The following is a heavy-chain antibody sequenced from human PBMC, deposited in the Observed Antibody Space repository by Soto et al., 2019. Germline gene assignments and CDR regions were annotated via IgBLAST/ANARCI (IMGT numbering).Heavy chain of an antibody. CDR2: IYYSGST. Sequence: QVQLQESGPGLVKPSQTLSLTCTVSGGSISSGGYYWSWIRQRPGKGLEWIGYIYYSGSTYYNPSLKSRVTISVDTSKNQSSLKLSSVTAADTAVYYCASSVWSVNWFDPWGQGTLVTVSS. CDR3: ASSVWSVNWFDP. J-gene: IGHJ5*02. V-gene: IGHV4-31*03. D-gene: IGHD2-21*01. CDR1: GGSISSGGYY.